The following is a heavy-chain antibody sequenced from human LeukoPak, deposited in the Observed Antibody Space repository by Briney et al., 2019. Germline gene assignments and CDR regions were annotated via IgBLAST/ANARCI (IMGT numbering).Heavy chain of an antibody. CDR1: GDSITNSRYY. J-gene: IGHJ4*02. CDR2: VHSSGTT. Sequence: SETLSLTCTVSGDSITNSRYYWNWIRQPAGKGLEWLGNVHSSGTTNYLPSLWSRVTASLDTSKNQFSLKLTSVSAAGTAVYYCARSLLAVYFDFWGPGIPVTVSS. V-gene: IGHV4-61*09. CDR3: ARSLLAVYFDF.